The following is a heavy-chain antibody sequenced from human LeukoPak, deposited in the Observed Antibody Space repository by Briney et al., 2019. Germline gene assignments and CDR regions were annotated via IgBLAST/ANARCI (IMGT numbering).Heavy chain of an antibody. J-gene: IGHJ4*02. CDR3: ERQMTPHGNFDY. D-gene: IGHD1-26*01. CDR2: IGTGGDT. V-gene: IGHV3-13*01. CDR1: GFTFSAHA. Sequence: GGSLRLSCAASGFTFSAHAMHWVRQPTGKGLEWVSAIGTGGDTFYPGSVKGRFTISRENVKNSLYLQMNSRRAEETAVYYCERQMTPHGNFDYWGQGTLVTVSS.